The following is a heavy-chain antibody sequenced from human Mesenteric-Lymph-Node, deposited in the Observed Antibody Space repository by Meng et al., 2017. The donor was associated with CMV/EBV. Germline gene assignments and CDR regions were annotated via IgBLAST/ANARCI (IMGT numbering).Heavy chain of an antibody. J-gene: IGHJ6*02. CDR1: SSDD. Sequence: SSDDMHGGRKAQGKGLKWVAVISYDGRNKKYAEAVKGRFNISRDNSKNTLYLQMNSLRAEDTAVYHCARGSAWLGSYYYYYGMDVRGQGTTVTVSS. D-gene: IGHD3-10*01. CDR2: ISYDGRNK. V-gene: IGHV3-30*04. CDR3: ARGSAWLGSYYYYYGMDV.